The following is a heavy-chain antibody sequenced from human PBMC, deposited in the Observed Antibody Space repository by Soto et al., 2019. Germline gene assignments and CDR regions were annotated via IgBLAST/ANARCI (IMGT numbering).Heavy chain of an antibody. CDR3: ARHEGATTTRGYYYYYGMDV. Sequence: GESLKISCKGSGYSFTSYWIGWVRQMPGKGLEWMGIIYPGDSDTRYSPSFQGQVTISADKSISTAYLQWSSLKASDTAMYYCARHEGATTTRGYYYYYGMDVWGQGTTVTVS. J-gene: IGHJ6*02. CDR2: IYPGDSDT. D-gene: IGHD1-26*01. V-gene: IGHV5-51*01. CDR1: GYSFTSYW.